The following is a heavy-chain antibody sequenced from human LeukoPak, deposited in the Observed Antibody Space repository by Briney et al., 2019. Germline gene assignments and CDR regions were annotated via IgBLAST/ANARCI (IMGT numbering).Heavy chain of an antibody. Sequence: SETLSLTCTVSGGSISSHYWSWIRQPPGKGLEWIGYIYYSGSTNYNPSLKSRVTISVDTSKNQFSLKLSSVAAADTAVYYRARAGLANYYYYMDVWGKGTTVTVSS. J-gene: IGHJ6*03. D-gene: IGHD6-19*01. V-gene: IGHV4-59*11. CDR1: GGSISSHY. CDR3: ARAGLANYYYYMDV. CDR2: IYYSGST.